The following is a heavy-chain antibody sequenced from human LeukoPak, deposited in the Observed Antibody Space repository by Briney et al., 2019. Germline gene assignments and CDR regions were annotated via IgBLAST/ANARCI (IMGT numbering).Heavy chain of an antibody. CDR1: GFTFSSYA. J-gene: IGHJ4*02. CDR3: ARDPGYYDSSGYPDY. V-gene: IGHV3-23*01. Sequence: GGSLRLSCAASGFTFSSYAMSWVRQAPGKGLEWVSAISGTGGRTYYADSVKGRFTISRDNSKNTLYLQMNSLRAEDTAVYYCARDPGYYDSSGYPDYWGQGTLVTVSS. D-gene: IGHD3-22*01. CDR2: ISGTGGRT.